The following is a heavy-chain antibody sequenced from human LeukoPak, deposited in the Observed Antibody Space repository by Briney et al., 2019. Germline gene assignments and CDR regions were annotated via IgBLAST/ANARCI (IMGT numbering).Heavy chain of an antibody. V-gene: IGHV1-18*01. CDR2: ISAYNGNT. CDR3: ATLPRLTTAPFDY. CDR1: GYTFTSYG. D-gene: IGHD4-17*01. J-gene: IGHJ4*02. Sequence: SVKVSCKASGYTFTSYGISWVRHAPGQGLEWMGWISAYNGNTNYAQKLQGRVTMTTDTSTSTAYMELRSLRSDDTAVYYCATLPRLTTAPFDYWGQGTLVTVSS.